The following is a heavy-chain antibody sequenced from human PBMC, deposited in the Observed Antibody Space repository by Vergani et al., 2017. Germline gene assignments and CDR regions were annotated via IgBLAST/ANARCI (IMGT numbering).Heavy chain of an antibody. CDR2: IIPILGIA. V-gene: IGHV1-69*04. J-gene: IGHJ6*02. Sequence: QVQLVQSGAEVKKPGSSVKVSCKASGGTFSSYAISWVRQAPGQGLEWMGRIIPILGIANYAQKFQERVTITRDMSTSTAYMELSSLRSEDTAVYYWAAEAVAGLYYGMDVWGQGTTVTVSS. CDR1: GGTFSSYA. CDR3: AAEAVAGLYYGMDV.